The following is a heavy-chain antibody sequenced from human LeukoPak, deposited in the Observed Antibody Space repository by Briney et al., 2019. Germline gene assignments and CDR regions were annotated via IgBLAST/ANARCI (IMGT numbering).Heavy chain of an antibody. V-gene: IGHV4-39*07. CDR1: GGSVSSSSYS. CDR2: LYCSGST. J-gene: IGHJ2*01. CDR3: ARGRAPRNWYFHL. Sequence: PSETLSLTCTVSGGSVSSSSYSWAWIRQPPGKGREWVGSLYCSGSTYYNPSLEERVTILVDTCKNHLSRKVRSATRARTAMYDCARGRAPRNWYFHLWGRGPLVPVSS.